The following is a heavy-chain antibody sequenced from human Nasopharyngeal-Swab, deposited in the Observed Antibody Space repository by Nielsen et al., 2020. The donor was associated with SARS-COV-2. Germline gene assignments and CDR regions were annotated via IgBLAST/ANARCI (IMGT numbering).Heavy chain of an antibody. CDR3: ARARSYGSGRNPKGGGNFGY. V-gene: IGHV4-30-2*04. D-gene: IGHD3-10*01. Sequence: RQAPGKGLEWIGYIYYSGSTYYNPSLKSRVTISVDTSKNQFSLKLSSVTAADTAVYYCARARSYGSGRNPKGGGNFGYWGQGTLVTVSS. J-gene: IGHJ4*02. CDR2: IYYSGST.